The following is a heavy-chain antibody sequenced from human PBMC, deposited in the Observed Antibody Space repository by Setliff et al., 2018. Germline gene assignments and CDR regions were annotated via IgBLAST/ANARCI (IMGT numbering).Heavy chain of an antibody. J-gene: IGHJ5*02. CDR1: GFTFSSYA. CDR2: XXXXXXXX. V-gene: IGHV3-23*01. CDR3: AKYPSNSVYNYFDP. Sequence: HPGGSLRLSCAASGFTFSSYAMTWVRQAPGXXLXXXXXXXXXXXXXXXAXSXXXRFSISRDNSKNTLSLQMNSLRAEDTAIYYCAKYPSNSVYNYFDPWGQGTLVTVSS. D-gene: IGHD1-7*01.